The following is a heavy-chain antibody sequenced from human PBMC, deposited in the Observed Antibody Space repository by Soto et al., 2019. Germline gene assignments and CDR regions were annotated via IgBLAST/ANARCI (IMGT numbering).Heavy chain of an antibody. CDR1: GGSISSYY. D-gene: IGHD6-13*01. CDR3: AGAAGIAAAGDFDY. CDR2: IYYSGST. Sequence: PSETLSLTCTVSGGSISSYYWSWIRQPPGKGLEWIGYIYYSGSTNYNPSLKSRVTISVDTSKNQFSLKLSPVTAADTAVYYCAGAAGIAAAGDFDYWGQGTLVTVSS. V-gene: IGHV4-59*08. J-gene: IGHJ4*02.